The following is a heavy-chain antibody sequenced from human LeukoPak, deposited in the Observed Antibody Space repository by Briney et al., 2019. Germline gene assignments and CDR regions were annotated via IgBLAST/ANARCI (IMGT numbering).Heavy chain of an antibody. CDR2: IYTSGST. Sequence: SETLSLTCTVSGGSISSYYWSWIRQPAGKGLEWIGRIYTSGSTNYNPSLKSRVTMSVDTSKNQFSLKLSSVTAADTAVYYCARDSVVGTAATFYYYYGMDVWGQGTTVTVSS. CDR1: GGSISSYY. J-gene: IGHJ6*02. D-gene: IGHD6-19*01. CDR3: ARDSVVGTAATFYYYYGMDV. V-gene: IGHV4-4*07.